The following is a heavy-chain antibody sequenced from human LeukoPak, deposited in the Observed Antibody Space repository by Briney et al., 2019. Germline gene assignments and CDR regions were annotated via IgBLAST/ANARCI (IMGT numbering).Heavy chain of an antibody. V-gene: IGHV3-33*01. J-gene: IGHJ4*02. Sequence: PGRSLRLSCAASGFIFSSYGMHWVRQAPGKGLEWVAVIWYDGGNTYYAESVKGRFNISRDNSKNTLYLQMNSLRAEDTAVYYCARGIDYTVTTSYYFKYWGQGTLVTVSS. D-gene: IGHD4-17*01. CDR2: IWYDGGNT. CDR3: ARGIDYTVTTSYYFKY. CDR1: GFIFSSYG.